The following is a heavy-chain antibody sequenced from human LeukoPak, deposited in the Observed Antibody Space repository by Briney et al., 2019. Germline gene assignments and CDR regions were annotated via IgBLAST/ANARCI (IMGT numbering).Heavy chain of an antibody. CDR1: GGSISSYY. J-gene: IGHJ4*02. CDR3: ARDSAGSSWPRLGPE. D-gene: IGHD6-13*01. V-gene: IGHV4-4*07. CDR2: IYTSGST. Sequence: PSETLSLTCTVSGGSISSYYWSWIRQPAGKGLEWIGRIYTSGSTNYNPSLKSRVTMSVDTSKNQFSLKLSSVTAADTAAYYCARDSAGSSWPRLGPEWGQGALVTVSS.